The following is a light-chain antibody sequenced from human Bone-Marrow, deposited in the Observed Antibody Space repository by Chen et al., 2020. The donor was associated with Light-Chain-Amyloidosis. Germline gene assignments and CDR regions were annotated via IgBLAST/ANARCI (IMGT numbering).Light chain of an antibody. V-gene: IGKV1-33*01. CDR2: DAV. Sequence: DIQMTQSPSSLSASVGDRVTITCQASQDIDNYLNWYKQEPGKAPKLLIYDAVNLETGVPSRFSGSGSGTHFTFTISSLQPEDIATYYCQQYHNLLSFGGGTKVEI. J-gene: IGKJ4*01. CDR1: QDIDNY. CDR3: QQYHNLLS.